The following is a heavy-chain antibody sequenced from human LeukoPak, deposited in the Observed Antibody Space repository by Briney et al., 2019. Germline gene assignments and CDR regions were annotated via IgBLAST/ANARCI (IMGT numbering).Heavy chain of an antibody. CDR3: ARVHYDFWSGYLYYFDY. Sequence: ASVKVSCKASGYTFTSYGISWVRQAPGQGLEWMGWINPNSGGTNYAQKFQGRVTMTRDTSISTAYMELSRLRSDDTAVYYCARVHYDFWSGYLYYFDYWGQGTLVTVSS. CDR1: GYTFTSYG. V-gene: IGHV1-2*02. J-gene: IGHJ4*02. D-gene: IGHD3-3*01. CDR2: INPNSGGT.